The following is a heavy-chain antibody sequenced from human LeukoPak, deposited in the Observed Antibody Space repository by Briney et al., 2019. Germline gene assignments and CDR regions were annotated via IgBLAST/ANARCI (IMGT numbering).Heavy chain of an antibody. J-gene: IGHJ3*02. CDR3: ARDLVKYQLLWGAFDI. Sequence: PGGSLRLSCAASGFTFSSYAMHWVRQAPGKGLEWVAVISYDGSNKYYADSVKGRSTISRDNSKNTLYLQMNSLRAEDTAVYYCARDLVKYQLLWGAFDIWGQGIMVTVSS. D-gene: IGHD2-2*01. CDR1: GFTFSSYA. V-gene: IGHV3-30-3*01. CDR2: ISYDGSNK.